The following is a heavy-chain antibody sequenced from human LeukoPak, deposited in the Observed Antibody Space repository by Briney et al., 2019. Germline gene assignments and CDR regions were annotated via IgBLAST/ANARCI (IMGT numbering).Heavy chain of an antibody. D-gene: IGHD6-6*01. CDR2: IYSGGST. V-gene: IGHV3-66*01. CDR3: ARGSSSQIDYYYYYMDV. J-gene: IGHJ6*03. Sequence: PGGSLRLSCAASGFTVSSNYMSWVRQAPGKGLEWVSVIYSGGSTYYADSVKGRFTISRDNSKNTLYLQMNSLRAEDTAVYYCARGSSSQIDYYYYYMDVWGKGTTVTVSS. CDR1: GFTVSSNY.